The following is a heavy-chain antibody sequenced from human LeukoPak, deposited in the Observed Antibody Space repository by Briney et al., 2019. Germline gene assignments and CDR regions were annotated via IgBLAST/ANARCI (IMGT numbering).Heavy chain of an antibody. J-gene: IGHJ4*02. CDR3: ASLRWLRYYFDH. CDR2: INHSGST. CDR1: GGSFSGYY. D-gene: IGHD5-12*01. V-gene: IGHV4-34*01. Sequence: PSETLSLTCAVYGGSFSGYYWSWIRQPPGKGLEWIGEINHSGSTNYNPSLKSRVTISVDTSKNQFSLKLSSVTAADTAVYYCASLRWLRYYFDHWGQGTLVTVSS.